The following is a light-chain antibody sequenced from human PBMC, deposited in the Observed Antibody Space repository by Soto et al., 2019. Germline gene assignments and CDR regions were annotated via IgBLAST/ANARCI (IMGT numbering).Light chain of an antibody. CDR3: SSYTTSNTRQIV. J-gene: IGLJ1*01. V-gene: IGLV2-14*03. Sequence: QSALTQPASVYGSPGQSITISCTGTSSDVGGYNYVSWYQHHPGKAPKLIIYAVSNRPSGVSIRFSGSKSDNTASLTISGLQPEDEADYHCSSYTTSNTRQIVFGTGTKVTVL. CDR1: SSDVGGYNY. CDR2: AVS.